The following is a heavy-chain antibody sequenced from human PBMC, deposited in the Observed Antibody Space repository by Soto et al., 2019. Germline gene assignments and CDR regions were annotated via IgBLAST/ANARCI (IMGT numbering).Heavy chain of an antibody. Sequence: GGSLRLSCAASGFTFSSYDMHWVRQATGKGLEWVSAIGTAGDTYYPGSVKGRFTISRENAKNSLYLQMNSLRAGDTIYPGSGEGRLPIFSENAKNSLYLQMNSLRAGDTAVYYCARGGYDILTGYPSYYYYYMDVWGKGTTVTVSS. CDR3: GEGRLPIFSENAKNSLYLQMNSLRAGDTAVYYCARGGYDILTGYPSYYYYYMDV. CDR1: GFTFSSYD. CDR2: IGTAGDT. J-gene: IGHJ6*03. D-gene: IGHD3-10*01. V-gene: IGHV3-13*01.